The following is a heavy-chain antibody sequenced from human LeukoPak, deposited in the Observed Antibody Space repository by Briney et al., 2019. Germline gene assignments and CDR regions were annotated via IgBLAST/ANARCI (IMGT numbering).Heavy chain of an antibody. CDR2: INPNSGGT. CDR1: GYTFTGYY. Sequence: ASVKVSCKASGYTFTGYYMHWVRQAPGQGLEWMGWINPNSGGTNYAQKFQGRVTMTRDTSISTAYMELSRLRSDDTAVYYCAGDPGDSSGLDYWGQGILVTVSS. D-gene: IGHD3-22*01. V-gene: IGHV1-2*02. CDR3: AGDPGDSSGLDY. J-gene: IGHJ4*02.